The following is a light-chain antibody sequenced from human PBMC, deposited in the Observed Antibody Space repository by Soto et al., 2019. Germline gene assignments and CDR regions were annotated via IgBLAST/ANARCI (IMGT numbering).Light chain of an antibody. CDR1: SSNIGAGYD. J-gene: IGLJ2*01. CDR3: QSYDSTLSGARVV. V-gene: IGLV1-40*01. CDR2: GDS. Sequence: QSVLTQPPSLSGAPGQRVTISCTGSSSNIGAGYDVHWYQQLPGTAPKVLIYGDSNRPSGVPDRFSGSKSGTSASLAITGLQAEDEAVYYCQSYDSTLSGARVVFGGGTQLTVL.